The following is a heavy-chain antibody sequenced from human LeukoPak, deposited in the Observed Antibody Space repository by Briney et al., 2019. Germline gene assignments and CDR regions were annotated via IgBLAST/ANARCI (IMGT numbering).Heavy chain of an antibody. CDR1: GYTFTSYD. CDR3: ARDQAHGATHFDL. CDR2: NSVFLGNT. Sequence: ASVKVSCKASGYTFTSYDINWVRQATGQGLEWMGWNSVFLGNTNYVQKFQGRVTMTTDTSSSTAYMELRSLRSDDTAVYFCARDQAHGATHFDLWGQGTLVTVSS. J-gene: IGHJ4*02. D-gene: IGHD5-24*01. V-gene: IGHV1-18*01.